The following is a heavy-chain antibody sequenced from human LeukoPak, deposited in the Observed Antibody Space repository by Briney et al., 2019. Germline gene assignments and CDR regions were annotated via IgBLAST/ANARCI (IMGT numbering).Heavy chain of an antibody. Sequence: PGGSLRLSCAASGFTFSSYAMSWVRQAPGKGLEWVSAISGSGGSTYYADSVKGRSTISRDNSKNTLYLQMNSLRAEDTAVYYCAKDVGSGSYFDYWGQGTLVTVSS. D-gene: IGHD3-10*01. J-gene: IGHJ4*02. CDR1: GFTFSSYA. CDR3: AKDVGSGSYFDY. CDR2: ISGSGGST. V-gene: IGHV3-23*01.